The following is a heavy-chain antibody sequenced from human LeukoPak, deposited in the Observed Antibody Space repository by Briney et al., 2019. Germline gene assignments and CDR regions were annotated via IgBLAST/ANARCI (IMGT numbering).Heavy chain of an antibody. J-gene: IGHJ4*02. D-gene: IGHD6-25*01. CDR2: IYHSGST. V-gene: IGHV4-59*12. CDR1: GGSISSYY. CDR3: ARGTSSVDH. Sequence: KPSETLSLTCTVSGGSISSYYWSWIRQPPGKGLEWIGYIYHSGSTYYNPSLKSRVTISVDRSKNQFSLKLSSVTAADTAVYYCARGTSSVDHWGQGTLVTVSS.